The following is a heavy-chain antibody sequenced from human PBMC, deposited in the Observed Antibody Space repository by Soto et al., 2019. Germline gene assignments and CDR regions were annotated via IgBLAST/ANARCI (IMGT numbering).Heavy chain of an antibody. J-gene: IGHJ5*02. Sequence: PSETLSLTCSVSGASIKSGNNFWSWIRQRPGKGLEWIGYIYYDGGTYYNPSLKSRVTLSVDTFRNQFSLKMSSVTAADTAVYYCARGRVVVPAAVMFNCLDPWGQGALVTVSS. V-gene: IGHV4-30-4*01. CDR2: IYYDGGT. CDR1: GASIKSGNNF. D-gene: IGHD2-2*01. CDR3: ARGRVVVPAAVMFNCLDP.